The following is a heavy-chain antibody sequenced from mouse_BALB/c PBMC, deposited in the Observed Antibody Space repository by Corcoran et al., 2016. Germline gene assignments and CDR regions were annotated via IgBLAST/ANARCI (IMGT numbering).Heavy chain of an antibody. V-gene: IGHV9-3-1*01. CDR2: INTYTGEP. CDR1: GYTFTNYG. CDR3: ARGLLRLRKGYAMDY. Sequence: QIQLVQSGPELKKPGETVKISCKASGYTFTNYGMNWVKQAPGKCLKWMGWINTYTGEPTYADNFKGRFAFSLETSVSTYYLQINNLKNEDTATYFCARGLLRLRKGYAMDYWGQGTSVAVSS. J-gene: IGHJ4*01. D-gene: IGHD1-2*01.